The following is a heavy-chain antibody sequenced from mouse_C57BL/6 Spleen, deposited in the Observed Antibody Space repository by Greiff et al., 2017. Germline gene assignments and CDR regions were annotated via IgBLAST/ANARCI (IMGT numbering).Heavy chain of an antibody. Sequence: EVQLQQSGAELVRPGASVKLSCTASGFNIKDDYMHWVKQRPEQGLEWIGRIDPENGDTEYASKFQGKATITADTSSNTAYLQLSSLTSEVTAVYYCTTARRRAYWGQGTLVTVSA. CDR1: GFNIKDDY. CDR3: TTARRRAY. V-gene: IGHV14-4*01. J-gene: IGHJ3*01. CDR2: IDPENGDT.